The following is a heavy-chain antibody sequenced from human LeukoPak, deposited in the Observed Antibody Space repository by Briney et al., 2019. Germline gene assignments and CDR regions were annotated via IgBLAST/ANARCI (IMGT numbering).Heavy chain of an antibody. D-gene: IGHD6-13*01. CDR1: GGSFSGYY. CDR3: ARRMKSGYSSSWYWAHNWFDP. V-gene: IGHV4-34*01. CDR2: INHSGST. J-gene: IGHJ5*02. Sequence: SETLSLTCAVYGGSFSGYYWSWIRQPPGKGLEWIGEINHSGSTNYNPSLKSRVTISVDTSKNQFSLKLSSVTAADTAVYYCARRMKSGYSSSWYWAHNWFDPWGQGTLVTVSS.